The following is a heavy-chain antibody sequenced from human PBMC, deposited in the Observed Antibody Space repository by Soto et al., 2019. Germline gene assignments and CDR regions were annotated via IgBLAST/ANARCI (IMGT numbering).Heavy chain of an antibody. Sequence: GGSLRLSCAASDFVFYDYPIHRVRQAPGKGLEWVAVVSHDGTKEYYSDSVKGRFSISRDNSNNTAFLQMNSLRAEDTAIYYCARESTITHFDHWGQGTLVSVSS. CDR2: VSHDGTKE. V-gene: IGHV3-30-3*01. CDR1: DFVFYDYP. CDR3: ARESTITHFDH. J-gene: IGHJ4*02. D-gene: IGHD5-12*01.